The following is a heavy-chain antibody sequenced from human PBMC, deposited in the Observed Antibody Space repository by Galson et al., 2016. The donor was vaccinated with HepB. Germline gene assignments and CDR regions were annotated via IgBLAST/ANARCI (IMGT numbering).Heavy chain of an antibody. Sequence: SLRLSCAASRLNFSPYGMHWVRQAPGKGLEWVAGISHDGSNTYHAGSVKGRFTISRDNAKQKLFLQMNSLRAEDTAVYYCARELEKWVSTYGAFDSWGQGTLVTVSS. V-gene: IGHV3-30*04. D-gene: IGHD1-26*01. CDR2: ISHDGSNT. CDR1: RLNFSPYG. J-gene: IGHJ4*02. CDR3: ARELEKWVSTYGAFDS.